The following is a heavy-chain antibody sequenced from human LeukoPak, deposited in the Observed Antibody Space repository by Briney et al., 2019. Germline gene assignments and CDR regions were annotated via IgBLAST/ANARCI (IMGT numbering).Heavy chain of an antibody. CDR2: IRYDGSNK. CDR3: ARDTGYGSIYYYYYMDV. CDR1: GFTFSSYW. J-gene: IGHJ6*03. Sequence: GGSLRLSCAASGFTFSSYWMSWVRQAPGKGLEWVAFIRYDGSNKYYADSVKGRFTISRDNSKNTLYLQMNSLRAEDTAVYYCARDTGYGSIYYYYYMDVWGKGTTVTVSS. D-gene: IGHD3-10*01. V-gene: IGHV3-30*02.